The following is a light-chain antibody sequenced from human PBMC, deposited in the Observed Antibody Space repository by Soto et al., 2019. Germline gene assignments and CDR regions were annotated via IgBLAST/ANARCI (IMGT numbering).Light chain of an antibody. Sequence: DIQMTQSPSTLSASVGDRVTITCRASQRITNRLAWYQQKPGKAPKVLIYDASYLESGVPSRFSGSGSGTDFILTISSLQPDDFATYYCQHYNSYGTFGQGTKVDI. CDR2: DAS. CDR1: QRITNR. V-gene: IGKV1-5*01. CDR3: QHYNSYGT. J-gene: IGKJ1*01.